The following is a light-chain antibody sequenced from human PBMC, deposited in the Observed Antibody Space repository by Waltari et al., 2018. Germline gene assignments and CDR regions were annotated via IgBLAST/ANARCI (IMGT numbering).Light chain of an antibody. CDR1: QSVTSLS. Sequence: IVLTQSPDTLSLSPGERATLSCRASQSVTSLSLAWYQQKPGQAPRLLIYSTSSRATGFSDRFSGSGSGTDFTLTINRLEPEDSAVYHCQQYDGSAVTFGGGTRVEIK. V-gene: IGKV3-20*01. J-gene: IGKJ4*01. CDR3: QQYDGSAVT. CDR2: STS.